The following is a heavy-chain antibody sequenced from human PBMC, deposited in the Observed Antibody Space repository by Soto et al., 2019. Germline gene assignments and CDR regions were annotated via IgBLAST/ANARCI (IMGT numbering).Heavy chain of an antibody. CDR3: ARVGPNQLVYYYYYGMDV. V-gene: IGHV1-18*01. CDR1: GYTFTSYG. J-gene: IGHJ6*02. Sequence: QVQLVQSGAEVKKPGASVKVSCKASGYTFTSYGISWVRQAPGQGLEWMGWISAYNGNTNYAQKLQGRVTMTTDTSTSTAYMELRSLRSDDTAVYYCARVGPNQLVYYYYYGMDVWGQGTTVTVSS. D-gene: IGHD6-6*01. CDR2: ISAYNGNT.